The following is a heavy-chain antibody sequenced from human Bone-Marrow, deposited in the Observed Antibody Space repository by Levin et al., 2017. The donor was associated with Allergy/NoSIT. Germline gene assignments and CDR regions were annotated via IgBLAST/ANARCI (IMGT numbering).Heavy chain of an antibody. CDR1: GFTVSSNY. V-gene: IGHV3-53*01. J-gene: IGHJ4*02. CDR2: IYSGGST. Sequence: GGSLRLSCAASGFTVSSNYMSWVRQAPGKGLEWVSVIYSGGSTYYADSVKGRFTISRDNSKNTLYLQMNSLRAEDTAVYYCARWYSSGWYVAYWGQGTLVTVSS. CDR3: ARWYSSGWYVAY. D-gene: IGHD6-19*01.